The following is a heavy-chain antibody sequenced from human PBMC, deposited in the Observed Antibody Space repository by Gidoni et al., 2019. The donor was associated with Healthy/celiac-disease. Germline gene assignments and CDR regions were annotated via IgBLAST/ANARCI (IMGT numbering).Heavy chain of an antibody. J-gene: IGHJ3*02. CDR3: FDAFDI. V-gene: IGHV3-7*01. Sequence: EVQLVESGGGLVQPGGSLRLSCAASGFTLSSYGMSWVRQAPGKGLEWVANIKQDGSEKYYVDSVKGRFTISSDNAKNSLYLQMNSLRAEDTAVYYCFDAFDIWGQGTMVTVSS. CDR2: IKQDGSEK. CDR1: GFTLSSYG.